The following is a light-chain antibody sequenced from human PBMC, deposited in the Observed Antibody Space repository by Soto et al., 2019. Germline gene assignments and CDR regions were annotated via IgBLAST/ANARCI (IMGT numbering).Light chain of an antibody. J-gene: IGLJ1*01. V-gene: IGLV2-23*01. CDR1: SSDVGSYNL. CDR3: CSYAGSSTYV. Sequence: VLTQPASVSGSPGQSITISCTGTSSDVGSYNLVSWYQQHPGKAPKLMIYEASERPSGVSNRFSGSKSGNTASLTISGLQAEDEADYYCCSYAGSSTYVFGTGTKVTVL. CDR2: EAS.